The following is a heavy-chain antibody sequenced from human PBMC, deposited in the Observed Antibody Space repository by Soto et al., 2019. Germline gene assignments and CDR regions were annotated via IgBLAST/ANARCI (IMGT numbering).Heavy chain of an antibody. CDR3: AREDIQDIVVVVVAPEGLGY. CDR1: GYTFTSYG. J-gene: IGHJ4*02. Sequence: QVQLVQSGAEVKKPGASVKVSCKASGYTFTSYGISWVRQAPGQGLEWMGRISGYNGNSNYAQNLQGRVTMTTDPSTSTAYMELRSLRSDDTGVYYCAREDIQDIVVVVVAPEGLGYWGQGTLVTVSS. D-gene: IGHD2-15*01. V-gene: IGHV1-18*01. CDR2: ISGYNGNS.